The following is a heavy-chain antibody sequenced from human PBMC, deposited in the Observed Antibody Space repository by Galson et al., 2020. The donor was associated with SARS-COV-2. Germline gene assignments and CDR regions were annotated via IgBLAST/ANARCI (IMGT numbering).Heavy chain of an antibody. CDR2: ITQSGSV. Sequence: PETPSLPCAVYGGSFSGHYWSWIRHSPGNGLEWIGEITQSGSVNYNPSLKSRVTISADTSKNQFSLELRSVTAADTAVYYCARGLFQTTMVIVVFTSGSFYFDSWGQGTLVSVSS. D-gene: IGHD3-22*01. CDR3: ARGLFQTTMVIVVFTSGSFYFDS. J-gene: IGHJ4*02. CDR1: GGSFSGHY. V-gene: IGHV4-34*01.